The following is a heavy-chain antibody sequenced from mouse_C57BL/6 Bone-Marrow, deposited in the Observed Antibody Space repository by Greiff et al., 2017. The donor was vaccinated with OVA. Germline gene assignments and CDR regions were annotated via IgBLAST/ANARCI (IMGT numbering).Heavy chain of an antibody. CDR2: IDPSDSYT. Sequence: QVQLQQPGAELVRPGTSVKLSCKASGYTFTSYWMHWVKQRPGQGLEWIGVIDPSDSYTNYNQKFKGKATLTVDTSSSTAYMQLSDLTAEDSSVYYGARERKNGYFHFAYWGQGTLVTVSA. CDR1: GYTFTSYW. J-gene: IGHJ3*01. CDR3: ARERKNGYFHFAY. D-gene: IGHD2-3*01. V-gene: IGHV1-59*01.